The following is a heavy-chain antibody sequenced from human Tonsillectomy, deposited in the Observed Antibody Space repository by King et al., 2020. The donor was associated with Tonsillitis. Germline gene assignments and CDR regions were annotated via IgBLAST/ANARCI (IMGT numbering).Heavy chain of an antibody. J-gene: IGHJ3*02. CDR1: GFTFSRYW. CDR3: TRVRTVGFDAFDI. D-gene: IGHD1/OR15-1a*01. CDR2: IKSDGMST. Sequence: VQLVESGGGLVQPGGSLRLSCAASGFTFSRYWMHWFRQAAGKGLVLVSRIKSDGMSTSYADSVKGRFTISRDNAKNTLYLQMNSLRAEDTAVYFCTRVRTVGFDAFDIWGQGTMVTVSS. V-gene: IGHV3-74*01.